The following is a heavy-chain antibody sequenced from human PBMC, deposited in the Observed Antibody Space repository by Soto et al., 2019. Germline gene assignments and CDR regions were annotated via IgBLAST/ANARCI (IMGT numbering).Heavy chain of an antibody. CDR1: GGTFSSYA. V-gene: IGHV1-69*12. J-gene: IGHJ4*02. Sequence: QVQLVQSGAEVKKPGSSVKVSCKASGGTFSSYAIDWVRQAPGQGLEWMGGVIPIFGTADYAQKFQGRVTITADESTSTAYTELSSLTSEDTPVYYCARGQTGGGWGYYFDYWGQGTLVTVSS. D-gene: IGHD3-16*01. CDR3: ARGQTGGGWGYYFDY. CDR2: VIPIFGTA.